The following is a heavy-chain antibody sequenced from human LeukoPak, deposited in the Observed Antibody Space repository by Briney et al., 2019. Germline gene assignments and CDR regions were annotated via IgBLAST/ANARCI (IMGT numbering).Heavy chain of an antibody. CDR2: ISTSGST. J-gene: IGHJ3*02. Sequence: PSQTLSLTCSVSLGSISSGPYYWSWIRQPAGKGLEWIGRISTSGSTDYNPSLKSRVTISVDTSKNQFSLKLSSVTAADTAVYYCARSLYYYGSDSFDIWGQGTMVIVSS. CDR3: ARSLYYYGSDSFDI. D-gene: IGHD3-10*01. V-gene: IGHV4-61*02. CDR1: LGSISSGPYY.